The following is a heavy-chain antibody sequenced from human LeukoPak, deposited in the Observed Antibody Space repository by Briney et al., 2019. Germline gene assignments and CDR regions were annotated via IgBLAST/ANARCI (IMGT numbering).Heavy chain of an antibody. CDR2: ISPYSGTT. CDR1: GYNFVSYG. V-gene: IGHV1-18*04. Sequence: ASVKVSCKASGYNFVSYGIDWVRRAPGQGLEWLGWISPYSGTTIYAQNLQGRVTMTTDISTSTAYMELGNLKSDDTAVYFCARDPNYDFWSGSYTRWFDPWGQGTLVTVSS. D-gene: IGHD3-3*01. CDR3: ARDPNYDFWSGSYTRWFDP. J-gene: IGHJ5*02.